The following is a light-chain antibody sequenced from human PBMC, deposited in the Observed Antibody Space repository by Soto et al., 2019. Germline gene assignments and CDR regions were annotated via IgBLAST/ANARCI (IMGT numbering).Light chain of an antibody. V-gene: IGKV1-5*03. J-gene: IGKJ1*01. CDR1: PRTSGW. CDR3: QQYNSYTWT. CDR2: KAS. Sequence: DIHMAQSPSTLSAFVGDRVTITCRASPRTSGWLAWYQQKTGKAPKLLIYKASSLESGVPSRFSGSGSGTEFTLTTSSLQPDDFATYYSQQYNSYTWTFGHGTKVDI.